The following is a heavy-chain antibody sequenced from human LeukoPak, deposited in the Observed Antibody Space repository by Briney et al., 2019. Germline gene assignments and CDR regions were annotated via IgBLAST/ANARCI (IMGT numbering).Heavy chain of an antibody. J-gene: IGHJ4*02. CDR1: GFTFSSYW. D-gene: IGHD2-15*01. CDR3: AKDSRYCSGGSCYSGLDY. Sequence: GGSLRLSCAASGFTFSSYWMHWVRQPPGKGLVWVSPIKSDGSNIVYADSVKGRFTISRDNSKNTLYLQMNSLRAEDTALYYCAKDSRYCSGGSCYSGLDYWGQGTLVTVSS. CDR2: IKSDGSNI. V-gene: IGHV3-74*01.